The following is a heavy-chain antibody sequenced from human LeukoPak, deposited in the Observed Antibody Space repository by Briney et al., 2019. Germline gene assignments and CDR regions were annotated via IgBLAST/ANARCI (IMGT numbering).Heavy chain of an antibody. CDR1: GYTFTGCY. CDR3: ARAGREQLVPPLGY. CDR2: INPNSGGT. V-gene: IGHV1-2*02. J-gene: IGHJ4*02. Sequence: GASVKVSCKASGYTFTGCYLHWVRQAPGQGLECMGWINPNSGGTNYAQNFQGRVTMTRDTSISTFYMELSRLRSDDTAVYYCARAGREQLVPPLGYWGQGTLVTVSS. D-gene: IGHD6-6*01.